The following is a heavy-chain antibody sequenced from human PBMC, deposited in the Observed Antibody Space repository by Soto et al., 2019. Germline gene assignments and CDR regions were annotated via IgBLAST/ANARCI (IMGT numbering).Heavy chain of an antibody. CDR1: GGSISSGGFY. Sequence: SETLSLTCTVSGGSISSGGFYWSWIRQHPGKGLEWIGYIYYSGSTYYNPSLKSRVTISVDTSKNQFSLKLSSVTAADTAVYYCAREKADYYYYYGMDVWGQGTTVTVSS. CDR2: IYYSGST. V-gene: IGHV4-31*03. CDR3: AREKADYYYYYGMDV. J-gene: IGHJ6*02.